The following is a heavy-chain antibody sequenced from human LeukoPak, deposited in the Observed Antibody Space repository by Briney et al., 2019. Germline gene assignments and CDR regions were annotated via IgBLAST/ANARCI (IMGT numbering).Heavy chain of an antibody. Sequence: SETLSLTCSVSGDSFSSVTDYWAWIRQPPGKGLEWIASGDYSGGTYYNPSLESRVAISADMSKKQISLKLTSVTGVDTAVYYCAGERGEEYSSGWYKTNFFDNWGQGIRVTVSS. V-gene: IGHV4-39*07. J-gene: IGHJ4*02. D-gene: IGHD6-19*01. CDR2: GDYSGGT. CDR1: GDSFSSVTDY. CDR3: AGERGEEYSSGWYKTNFFDN.